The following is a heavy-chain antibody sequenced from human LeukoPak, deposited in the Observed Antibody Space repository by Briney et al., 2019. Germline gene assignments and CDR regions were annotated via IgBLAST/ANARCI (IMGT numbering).Heavy chain of an antibody. CDR3: ARDLGWYELDY. V-gene: IGHV3-7*01. CDR1: GFTLSSYW. CDR2: IRQDGGEK. D-gene: IGHD6-19*01. J-gene: IGHJ4*02. Sequence: SGGSLRLSCAAPGFTLSSYWMGWVRQAPGKGLEWVATIRQDGGEKYYVGSVEGRFTISRDNAQNSLYLQMNSLRVEDTAVYYCARDLGWYELDYWGQGTLVTVSS.